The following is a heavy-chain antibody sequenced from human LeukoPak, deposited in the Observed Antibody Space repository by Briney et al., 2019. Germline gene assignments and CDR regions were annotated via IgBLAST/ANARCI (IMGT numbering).Heavy chain of an antibody. Sequence: GGSLRLSCAASGFTFTKYWMTWVRQAPGKGLEWVGNIKQDGSDKNYMGSVKGRFTISRDNTKNSVYLQMSSLRAEDTAVYYCAREVWGPEYWGQGTLVTVSS. D-gene: IGHD1-14*01. CDR3: AREVWGPEY. CDR1: GFTFTKYW. CDR2: IKQDGSDK. J-gene: IGHJ4*02. V-gene: IGHV3-7*01.